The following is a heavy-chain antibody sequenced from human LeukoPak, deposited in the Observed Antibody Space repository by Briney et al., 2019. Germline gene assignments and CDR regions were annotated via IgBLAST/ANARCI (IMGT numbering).Heavy chain of an antibody. Sequence: SETLSLTCTVSGGSISSSSYYWGWIRQPPGKGLEWIGSIYYSGSTYYNPSLKSRVTISVDTSKNQFSLKLSSVTAADTAVYYCARVKAAAAGILNYYYYYGMDVWGQGTTVTVSS. J-gene: IGHJ6*02. D-gene: IGHD6-13*01. V-gene: IGHV4-39*07. CDR2: IYYSGST. CDR3: ARVKAAAAGILNYYYYYGMDV. CDR1: GGSISSSSYY.